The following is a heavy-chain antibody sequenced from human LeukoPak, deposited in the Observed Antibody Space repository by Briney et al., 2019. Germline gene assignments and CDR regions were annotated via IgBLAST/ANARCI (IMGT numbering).Heavy chain of an antibody. CDR1: GYTFTSYD. V-gene: IGHV1-8*01. D-gene: IGHD1-26*01. CDR2: MNPNSGNT. CDR3: ARGSALGSGSYSTGGAFDI. Sequence: ASVKVSCKASGYTFTSYDINWVRQATGQGLEWMGWMNPNSGNTGYAQKFQGRVTITRNTSISTAYMELSSLRSEDTAVYYCARGSALGSGSYSTGGAFDIWGQGTMVTVSS. J-gene: IGHJ3*02.